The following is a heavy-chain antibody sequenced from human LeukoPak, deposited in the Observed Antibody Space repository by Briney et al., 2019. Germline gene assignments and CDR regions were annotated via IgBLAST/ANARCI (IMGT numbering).Heavy chain of an antibody. CDR1: GASISSGDYY. Sequence: PSQTLSLTCTVSGASISSGDYYWRWLRQPPGKGLEWIGYIYYSGSTYYNPSLKSRFTISVDTSKNQFSLKLSSVTAADTAVYYCAREAMVRGVIEYYYFDYWGQGTLVTVSS. D-gene: IGHD3-10*01. J-gene: IGHJ4*02. CDR3: AREAMVRGVIEYYYFDY. V-gene: IGHV4-30-4*01. CDR2: IYYSGST.